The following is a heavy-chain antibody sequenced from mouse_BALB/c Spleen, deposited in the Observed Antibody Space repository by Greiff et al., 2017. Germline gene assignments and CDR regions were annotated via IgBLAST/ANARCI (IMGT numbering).Heavy chain of an antibody. CDR1: GFNIKDTY. V-gene: IGHV14-3*02. CDR3: ARWDGNYVDYYAMDY. CDR2: IDPANGNT. D-gene: IGHD2-1*01. J-gene: IGHJ4*01. Sequence: EVQLQQSGAELVKPGASVKLSCTASGFNIKDTYMHWVKQRPEQGLEWIGRIDPANGNTKYDPKFQGKATITADTSSNTAYLQLSTLTSEDTAVYYCARWDGNYVDYYAMDYWGQGTSVTVSS.